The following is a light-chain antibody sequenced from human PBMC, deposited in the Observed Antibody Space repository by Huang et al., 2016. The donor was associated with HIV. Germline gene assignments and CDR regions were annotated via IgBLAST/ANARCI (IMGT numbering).Light chain of an antibody. Sequence: EVVLTQSPDTLSLSPGERATLSCRASQSLGSSSLAWYQQKPGQAPRLLIYATSTRPTGIPYRFSGSGSGTDFSLTVTRLEPEDFAVYYCQRYGSSPPYTFGQGTKLEI. CDR1: QSLGSSS. CDR2: ATS. J-gene: IGKJ2*01. V-gene: IGKV3-20*01. CDR3: QRYGSSPPYT.